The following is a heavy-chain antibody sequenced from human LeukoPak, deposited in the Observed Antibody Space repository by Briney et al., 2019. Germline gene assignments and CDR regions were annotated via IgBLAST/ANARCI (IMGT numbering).Heavy chain of an antibody. Sequence: GGSLRLSCVVSGFTFSDYAMSWFRQPPGKGLEWVSGISGSNGRTYYADSVKGRFTISRDNSKNTLYLQMNSLRAEDTAVYYCAKSRARRDGSAGSIDHWGQGTLVTVSS. CDR1: GFTFSDYA. V-gene: IGHV3-23*01. CDR2: ISGSNGRT. J-gene: IGHJ4*02. D-gene: IGHD2-15*01. CDR3: AKSRARRDGSAGSIDH.